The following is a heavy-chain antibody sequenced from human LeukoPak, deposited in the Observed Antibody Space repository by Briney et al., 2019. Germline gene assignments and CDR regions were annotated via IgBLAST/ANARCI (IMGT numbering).Heavy chain of an antibody. CDR2: LHSNGAFT. CDR3: ARFVVVPAGDY. D-gene: IGHD2-21*02. J-gene: IGHJ4*01. CDR1: GFTLSNYW. V-gene: IGHV3-74*01. Sequence: GGSLRLSCSASGFTLSNYWMHWVRQAPGKGLVWVARLHSNGAFTTYADSVEGRFTISRDTAKNTLYLQMNSLRVEDTAVYYCARFVVVPAGDYWGQGTLVTVSS.